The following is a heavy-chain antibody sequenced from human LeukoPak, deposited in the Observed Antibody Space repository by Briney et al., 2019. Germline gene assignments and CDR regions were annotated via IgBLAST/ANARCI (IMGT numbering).Heavy chain of an antibody. J-gene: IGHJ4*02. CDR3: ARGDSGYGYYFDY. V-gene: IGHV3-11*01. D-gene: IGHD5-12*01. CDR1: GFTFSGYY. Sequence: GGSLRLSCAASGFTFSGYYMSWIRQAPGKGLEWVSYISSSGSDKYYADSVKGRFTISRDNSKNTLYLQMNSLRAEDTAVYYCARGDSGYGYYFDYWGQGTLVTVSS. CDR2: ISSSGSDK.